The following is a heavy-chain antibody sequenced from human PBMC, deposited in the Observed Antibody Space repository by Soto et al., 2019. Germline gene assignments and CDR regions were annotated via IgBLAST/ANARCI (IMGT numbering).Heavy chain of an antibody. CDR1: GFTFDDYT. D-gene: IGHD4-17*01. J-gene: IGHJ4*02. CDR3: AKDMAYGGNSGPFDY. Sequence: EVQLVESGGVVVQPGGSLRLSCAASGFTFDDYTMHWVRLAPGKGLEWVSLIFWDGSNTHYADSVKGRFTISRDNRKNALYLQMARLRTEDTALYYCAKDMAYGGNSGPFDYWGQGTLVTVSS. V-gene: IGHV3-43*01. CDR2: IFWDGSNT.